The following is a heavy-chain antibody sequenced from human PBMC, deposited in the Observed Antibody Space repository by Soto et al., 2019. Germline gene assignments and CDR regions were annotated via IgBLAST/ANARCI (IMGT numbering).Heavy chain of an antibody. CDR1: GGSISSGCYY. Sequence: TLSLTCTVSGGSISSGCYYWSWIRQHPGKGLEWIGYIYYSGSTYYNPSLKSRVTMSVDTSENQFSLRLSSVTAADTAVYYCARKDSGYADYMDVWGKGTTVTVSS. V-gene: IGHV4-31*03. D-gene: IGHD5-12*01. J-gene: IGHJ6*03. CDR2: IYYSGST. CDR3: ARKDSGYADYMDV.